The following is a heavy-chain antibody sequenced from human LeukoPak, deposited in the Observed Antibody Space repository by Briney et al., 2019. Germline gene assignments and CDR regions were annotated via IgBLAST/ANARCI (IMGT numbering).Heavy chain of an antibody. D-gene: IGHD3-10*01. CDR2: INTSGATT. CDR3: AKDPSYYGSTSNNDY. CDR1: GFTFTSYG. J-gene: IGHJ4*02. V-gene: IGHV3-23*01. Sequence: GGSLRLSCAASGFTFTSYGMSWVRQAPGKELEWVSTINTSGATTYYTDSVKGRFTISRDNSKNTLYLQMNSLRAEDTAVYYCAKDPSYYGSTSNNDYWGQGTLVTVSS.